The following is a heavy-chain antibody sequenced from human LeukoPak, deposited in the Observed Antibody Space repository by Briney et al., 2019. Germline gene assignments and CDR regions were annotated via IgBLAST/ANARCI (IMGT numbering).Heavy chain of an antibody. CDR1: GFTASSNY. V-gene: IGHV3-66*01. D-gene: IGHD3-22*01. CDR2: IYSGGRT. Sequence: SGGSLRLSCAASGFTASSNYMSWVRQAPGKGLEWVSVIYSGGRTYYADSVKGRFTISRDNSKNTLYLQMNSLRAEDTAVYYCARESNSGYYLSYWGQGTLVTVSS. J-gene: IGHJ4*02. CDR3: ARESNSGYYLSY.